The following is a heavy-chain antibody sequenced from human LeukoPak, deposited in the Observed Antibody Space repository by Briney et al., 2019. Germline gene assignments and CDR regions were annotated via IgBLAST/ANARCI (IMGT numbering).Heavy chain of an antibody. V-gene: IGHV3-21*04. Sequence: GGSLRLSCAASGFTFSSYSMNWVRQAPGKGLGWVSSISSSSSYIYYADSVKGRFTISRDNSKNTLYLQMNSLRAEDTAVYYCARDKLLYEKLYYYGMDVWGQGTTVTVSS. D-gene: IGHD2-2*02. CDR2: ISSSSSYI. CDR1: GFTFSSYS. J-gene: IGHJ6*02. CDR3: ARDKLLYEKLYYYGMDV.